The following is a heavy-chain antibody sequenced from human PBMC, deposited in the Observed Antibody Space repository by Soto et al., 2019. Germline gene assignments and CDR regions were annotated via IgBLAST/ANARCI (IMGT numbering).Heavy chain of an antibody. CDR3: ATSHSGYYQLYYFDY. V-gene: IGHV3-23*01. J-gene: IGHJ4*02. D-gene: IGHD3-22*01. CDR2: ISGSGGST. Sequence: GGSLRLSCAASGFTFSSYAMSWVRQAPGKGLEWVPAISGSGGSTYYADSVKGRFTISRDNSKNTLYLQMNSLRAEDTAVYYCATSHSGYYQLYYFDYWGQGTLVTVS. CDR1: GFTFSSYA.